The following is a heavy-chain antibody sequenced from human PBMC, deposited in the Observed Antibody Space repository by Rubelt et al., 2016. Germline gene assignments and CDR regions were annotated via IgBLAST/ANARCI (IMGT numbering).Heavy chain of an antibody. CDR3: AKRGAGTFFDY. J-gene: IGHJ4*02. CDR1: GFTFSSCA. V-gene: IGHV3-30*02. D-gene: IGHD3-16*01. CDR2: IRYDGSNK. Sequence: VQLVESGGGLVQPGGSLTLSCSASGFTFSSCAMHWVRQAPAKGLEWGTFIRYDGSNKYYADSVNGRFTISRDNSKNTVYLEMNSLGPEDTAVYYCAKRGAGTFFDYWGQGTLVTVSS.